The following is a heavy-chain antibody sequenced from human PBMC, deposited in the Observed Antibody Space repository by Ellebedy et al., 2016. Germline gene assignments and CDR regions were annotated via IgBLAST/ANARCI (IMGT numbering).Heavy chain of an antibody. CDR2: IYSGGST. V-gene: IGHV3-53*01. J-gene: IGHJ4*02. CDR1: GFTFSSYS. Sequence: GESLKISCAASGFTFSSYSMNWVRQAPGKGLEWVSVIYSGGSTYYADSVKGRFTISRDNSKNTLYLQMNSLRAEDTAVYYCARERIAAAGLGFDYWGQGTLVTVSS. CDR3: ARERIAAAGLGFDY. D-gene: IGHD6-13*01.